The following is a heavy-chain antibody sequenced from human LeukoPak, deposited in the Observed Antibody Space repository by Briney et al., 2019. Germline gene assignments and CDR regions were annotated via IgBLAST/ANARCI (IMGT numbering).Heavy chain of an antibody. CDR1: GFTFSNYA. CDR3: AREGVGATTAYFDY. V-gene: IGHV3-21*01. J-gene: IGHJ4*02. CDR2: ISSSSSYI. Sequence: GGSLRLSCTASGFTFSNYAMNWVRQAPGKGLEWVSSISSSSSYIYYADSVKGRFTISRDNAKNSLYLQMNSLRAEDTAVYYCAREGVGATTAYFDYWGQGTLVTVSS. D-gene: IGHD1-26*01.